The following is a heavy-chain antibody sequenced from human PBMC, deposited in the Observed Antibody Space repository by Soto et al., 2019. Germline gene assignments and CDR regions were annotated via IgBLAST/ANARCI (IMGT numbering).Heavy chain of an antibody. CDR2: INHSGST. V-gene: IGHV4-34*01. Sequence: PSETLSLTCAVYGGSFSCYYWSWIRQPPGKGLEWIGEINHSGSTNYNPSLKSRVTISVDTSKNQFSLKLSSVTAADTAVYYCARGXDYDILTGYYNGRYFDYWGQGTLVTVSS. J-gene: IGHJ4*02. CDR1: GGSFSCYY. CDR3: ARGXDYDILTGYYNGRYFDY. D-gene: IGHD3-9*01.